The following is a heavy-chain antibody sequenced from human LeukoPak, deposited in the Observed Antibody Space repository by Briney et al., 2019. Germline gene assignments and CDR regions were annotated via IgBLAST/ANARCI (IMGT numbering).Heavy chain of an antibody. V-gene: IGHV3-48*03. D-gene: IGHD1-14*01. CDR3: ARSPAGANYYLDV. CDR2: ISSSGSTM. J-gene: IGHJ6*03. CDR1: GFTFSSYE. Sequence: GGSLRLSCAASGFTFSSYEMNWVRQAPGKGLEWVSYISSSGSTMYYADSVKGRFTISRDNAKNSLSLQMNSLRAGDTAVYYCARSPAGANYYLDVWGKGTTVTISS.